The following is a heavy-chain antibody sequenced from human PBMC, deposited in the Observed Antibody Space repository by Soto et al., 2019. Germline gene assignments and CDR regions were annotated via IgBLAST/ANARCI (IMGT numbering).Heavy chain of an antibody. D-gene: IGHD3-10*01. CDR2: ISGSGGST. J-gene: IGHJ6*02. V-gene: IGHV3-23*01. CDR1: GFTFSSYA. CDR3: ANGNYYGSGTYGMDV. Sequence: GGSLRLSCAASGFTFSSYAMSWVRQAPGKGLEWVSAISGSGGSTYYADSVKGRFTISRDNSKNTLYLQMNSLRAEDTAVYYCANGNYYGSGTYGMDVWGQGTTVTVSS.